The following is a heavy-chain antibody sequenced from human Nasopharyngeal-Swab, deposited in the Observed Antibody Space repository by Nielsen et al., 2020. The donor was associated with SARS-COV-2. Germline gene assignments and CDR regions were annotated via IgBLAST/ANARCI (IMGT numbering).Heavy chain of an antibody. D-gene: IGHD1-26*01. J-gene: IGHJ4*02. CDR3: AREEYLRVGATRRAGSITD. CDR2: INPSGGST. Sequence: ASVKVSCKASGYTFTSYYMHWVRQAPGQGLEWMGIINPSGGSTSYAQKFQGRVTMTRDTSTSTVYMELSSLRSEDTAVYYCAREEYLRVGATRRAGSITDWGQGTLVTVSS. CDR1: GYTFTSYY. V-gene: IGHV1-46*01.